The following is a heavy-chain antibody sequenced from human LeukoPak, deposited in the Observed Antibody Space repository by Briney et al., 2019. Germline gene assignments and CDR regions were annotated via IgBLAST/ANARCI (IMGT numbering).Heavy chain of an antibody. V-gene: IGHV1-8*02. CDR3: AKARKATTSTDYSYFYYMDV. Sequence: ASVKVSCKASGNGFPYFDVNWVRQASGQGLEWIGWVNPHSDNAGYGQRFQGRVTITTDISTAIVYMELSSLISDDTAVYHCAKARKATTSTDYSYFYYMDVWGQGTTVTVSS. CDR2: VNPHSDNA. J-gene: IGHJ6*02. CDR1: GNGFPYFD. D-gene: IGHD4-11*01.